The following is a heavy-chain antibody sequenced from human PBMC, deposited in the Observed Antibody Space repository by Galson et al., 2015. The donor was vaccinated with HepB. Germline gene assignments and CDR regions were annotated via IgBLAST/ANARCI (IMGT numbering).Heavy chain of an antibody. J-gene: IGHJ4*02. D-gene: IGHD4-23*01. CDR3: ATGPSTVVTLFDY. CDR1: GYTLTELS. CDR2: FDPEDGET. V-gene: IGHV1-24*01. Sequence: SVKVSCKVSGYTLTELSMHWVRQAPGKGLEWMGGFDPEDGETIYAQKFQGRVTMTEDTSTDTAYMELSSLRSEDTAVYYCATGPSTVVTLFDYWGQGTLVTVSS.